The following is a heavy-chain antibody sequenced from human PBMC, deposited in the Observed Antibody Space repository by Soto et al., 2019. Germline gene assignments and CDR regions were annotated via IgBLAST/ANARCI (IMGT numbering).Heavy chain of an antibody. CDR3: LSGNSPSST. D-gene: IGHD5-12*01. CDR2: ISSSSSYT. Sequence: GGSLRLSCAASGFTFSDYYMSWIRQAPGKGLEWVSYISSSSSYTNYADSVKGRFTISRDNAKNSLYLQMNSLRPEDTAVYYCLSGNSPSSTWGQGTLVTVSS. CDR1: GFTFSDYY. J-gene: IGHJ5*02. V-gene: IGHV3-11*06.